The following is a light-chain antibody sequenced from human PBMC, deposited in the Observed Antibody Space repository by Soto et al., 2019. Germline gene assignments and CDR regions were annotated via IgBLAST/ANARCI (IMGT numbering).Light chain of an antibody. Sequence: QSALTQPPSASGSTGQSVTISCAGTSNDVGAYNYVSWYQQHPGKAPKLMIYEVTKRPSGVPDRFSGSKPGNTASLTVSGLQAEDEADYYCSSYAAINNYVFGTGTKLTVL. CDR1: SNDVGAYNY. CDR2: EVT. J-gene: IGLJ1*01. CDR3: SSYAAINNYV. V-gene: IGLV2-8*01.